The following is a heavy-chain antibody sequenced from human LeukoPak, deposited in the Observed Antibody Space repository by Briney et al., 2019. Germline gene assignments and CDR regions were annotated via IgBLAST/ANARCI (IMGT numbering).Heavy chain of an antibody. CDR3: ARDLEESSGYYQFDY. Sequence: ASVKVSCKASGYTFTSYAMHWVRRAPGQRLEWMGWINAGNGNTKYSQKFQGRVTITRDTSASTAYMELSSLRSEDTAVYYCARDLEESSGYYQFDYWGQGTLVTVSS. CDR1: GYTFTSYA. CDR2: INAGNGNT. D-gene: IGHD3-22*01. J-gene: IGHJ4*02. V-gene: IGHV1-3*01.